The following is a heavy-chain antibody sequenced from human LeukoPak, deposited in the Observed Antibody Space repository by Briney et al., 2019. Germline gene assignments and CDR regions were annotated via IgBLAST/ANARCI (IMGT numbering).Heavy chain of an antibody. Sequence: AVKVSFKASGGTFTIYAISWVRQAPGQGLEWMGRIIPILGIANYSQKFQGRVTITADKSTSTAYMELSSMRSENTAVYYCTRDVGWVTTGTLDYWGQGTLVTVSS. D-gene: IGHD4-17*01. CDR2: IIPILGIA. CDR3: TRDVGWVTTGTLDY. CDR1: GGTFTIYA. V-gene: IGHV1-69*04. J-gene: IGHJ4*02.